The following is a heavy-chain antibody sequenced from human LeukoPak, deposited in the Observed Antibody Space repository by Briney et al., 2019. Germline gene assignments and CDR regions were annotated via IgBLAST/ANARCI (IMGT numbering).Heavy chain of an antibody. V-gene: IGHV3-48*01. J-gene: IGHJ5*02. D-gene: IGHD4-11*01. CDR3: ERVLPYDYNNRFDR. CDR1: GFTFSTYS. CDR2: ISSSTSTI. Sequence: PGGSLRLSCAASGFTFSTYSMNWVRQARGKGVGWVSYISSSTSTIYYGDCVKGGFTISRDNEKNSLYLNMNSLSAEDSAVYFCERVLPYDYNNRFDRWGQGTLVTVS.